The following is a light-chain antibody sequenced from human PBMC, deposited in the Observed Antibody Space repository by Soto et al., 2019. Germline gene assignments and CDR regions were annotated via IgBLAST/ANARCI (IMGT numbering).Light chain of an antibody. Sequence: QSVLTQPPSASGTPGQRVTISCSGSSSNIGSNTVNWYQQLPGTAPKLLIYSNNQRPSGVPDRFSGSKSGTSASLAISGLQSEDEADYYCAAWDASLNGQVVFGGGTKLTV. CDR3: AAWDASLNGQVV. V-gene: IGLV1-44*01. CDR1: SSNIGSNT. J-gene: IGLJ2*01. CDR2: SNN.